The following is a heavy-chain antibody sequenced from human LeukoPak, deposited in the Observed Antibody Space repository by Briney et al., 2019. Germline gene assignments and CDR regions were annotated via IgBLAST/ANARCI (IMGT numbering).Heavy chain of an antibody. J-gene: IGHJ3*02. D-gene: IGHD1-26*01. CDR1: GFTFSSYA. V-gene: IGHV3-30-3*01. Sequence: GGSLRLSCAASGFTFSSYAMHWVRQAPGKGLEWVAVISYDGSNKYYADSVKGRFTISRDNSKNTLYLQMNSLRAEDTAVYYCARSPRELDAFDIWGQGTMVTVSS. CDR2: ISYDGSNK. CDR3: ARSPRELDAFDI.